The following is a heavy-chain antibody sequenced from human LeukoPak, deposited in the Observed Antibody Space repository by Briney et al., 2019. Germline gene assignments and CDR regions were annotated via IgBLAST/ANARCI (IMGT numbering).Heavy chain of an antibody. J-gene: IGHJ4*02. V-gene: IGHV1-8*01. CDR1: GYTFISYY. CDR2: MNPNSGNT. Sequence: ASVKVSCKASGYTFISYYVQWVRHATGQGLERRGWMNPNSGNTGYAQRFQGRVTMTRDTSISTAYMELSSLRSEDTAVYYCARKGKVTAGTHYFDYWGQGTLVTVSS. CDR3: ARKGKVTAGTHYFDY. D-gene: IGHD2-21*02.